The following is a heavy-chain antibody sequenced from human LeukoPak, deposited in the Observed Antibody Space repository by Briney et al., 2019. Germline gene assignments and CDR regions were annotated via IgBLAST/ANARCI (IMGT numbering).Heavy chain of an antibody. CDR1: GGSISSSSYY. CDR2: IYYSGST. J-gene: IGHJ1*01. D-gene: IGHD3-22*01. V-gene: IGHV4-39*01. Sequence: KPSETLSLTFTVSGGSISSSSYYWGWIRQPPGKGLEWIGSIYYSGSTCYSPSLKSRVTISVDTSKNQFSLKLNSVTAADTAVYYCARPSGGYYPERGQSTLVTVSS. CDR3: ARPSGGYYPE.